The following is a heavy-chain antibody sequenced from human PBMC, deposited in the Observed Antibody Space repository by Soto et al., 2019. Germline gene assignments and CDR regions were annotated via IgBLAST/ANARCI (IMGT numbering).Heavy chain of an antibody. J-gene: IGHJ6*02. CDR1: GGTFGSYA. CDR2: LIPIPGTA. CDR3: ARSQGSSTSLEIYYYYYYGMDV. D-gene: IGHD2-2*01. V-gene: IGHV1-69*01. Sequence: QVQLVQYGAEVKKPGSSVKVSCKASGGTFGSYAISWVRQAPGQGLEWMGGLIPIPGTANYAQKFQGRVTIAADESTSTAYMELSSLRSEDTAVYYCARSQGSSTSLEIYYYYYYGMDVGGQGTTVTVSS.